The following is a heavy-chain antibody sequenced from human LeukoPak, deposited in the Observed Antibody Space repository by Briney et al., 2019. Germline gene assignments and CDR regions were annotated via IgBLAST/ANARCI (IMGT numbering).Heavy chain of an antibody. Sequence: GESLQISCKGSGYSFTSYWIGWVRQMPGKSLEWMGIIYPGDSDTRYSPSFQGQVTISADKSISTAYLQWSSLKASDTAMYYCASAQYSSSSPYYYYYGMDVWGQGTTVTVSS. J-gene: IGHJ6*02. D-gene: IGHD6-6*01. CDR2: IYPGDSDT. CDR3: ASAQYSSSSPYYYYYGMDV. V-gene: IGHV5-51*01. CDR1: GYSFTSYW.